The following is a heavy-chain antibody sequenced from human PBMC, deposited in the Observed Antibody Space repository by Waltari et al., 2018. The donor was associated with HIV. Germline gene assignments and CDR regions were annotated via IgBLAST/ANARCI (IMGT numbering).Heavy chain of an antibody. V-gene: IGHV4-4*07. CDR1: GGSISSYY. CDR2: IYTSGSN. D-gene: IGHD2-2*01. J-gene: IGHJ3*02. Sequence: QVQLQESGPGLVKASETLSLTCTVSGGSISSYYWSWIRQPAGKGLEWIGRIYTSGSNNYNSSLEGRVTMSIDTSKNHFVLKLSSVTAADTAVYYCAREYCSSTSCSPNGRLGAFDIWGQGTMVTVSS. CDR3: AREYCSSTSCSPNGRLGAFDI.